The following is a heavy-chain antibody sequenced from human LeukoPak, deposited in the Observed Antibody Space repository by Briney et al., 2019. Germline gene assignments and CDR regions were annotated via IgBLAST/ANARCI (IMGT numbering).Heavy chain of an antibody. CDR1: GFTFSSFA. CDR3: AKGSSKGITGTRGGFDI. CDR2: ISSNGGTT. V-gene: IGHV3-64*02. Sequence: PGGSLRLSCAASGFTFSSFAMHWARQAPGKGLEYVSCISSNGGTTSYADSVKGRFTISRDNSKNTLYLQVGSLNTEDVAVYYCAKGSSKGITGTRGGFDIWGQGTMVTVSP. J-gene: IGHJ3*02. D-gene: IGHD1-7*01.